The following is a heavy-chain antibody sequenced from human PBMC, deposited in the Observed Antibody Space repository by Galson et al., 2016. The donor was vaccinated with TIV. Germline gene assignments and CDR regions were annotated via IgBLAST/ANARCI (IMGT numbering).Heavy chain of an antibody. CDR1: GGSVRRYY. CDR3: ATVNTNSRKYFDY. CDR2: IFTDGTT. V-gene: IGHV4-4*07. J-gene: IGHJ4*02. D-gene: IGHD5-18*01. Sequence: LSLTCSVSGGSVRRYYWSWVRQSPGKGLEWIGRIFTDGTTPYNPSLKSRVAISVDTSRRQFSLRLRSVTAADTALYYCATVNTNSRKYFDYWGQGIQVTVS.